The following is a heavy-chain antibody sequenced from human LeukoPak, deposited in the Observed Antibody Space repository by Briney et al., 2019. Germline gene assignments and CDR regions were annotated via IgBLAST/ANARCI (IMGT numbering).Heavy chain of an antibody. J-gene: IGHJ3*02. V-gene: IGHV4-59*08. D-gene: IGHD6-13*01. CDR1: SASFSSYY. Sequence: PSETLSLTCTVSSASFSSYYWSWIRQPPGKGLEWIGYSRNSGFTKYNASLKSRVTISIDTSQNQFSLKLTSVTAADTAVYYCARHGQQLENNAFDMWGQGTMVTVSS. CDR2: SRNSGFT. CDR3: ARHGQQLENNAFDM.